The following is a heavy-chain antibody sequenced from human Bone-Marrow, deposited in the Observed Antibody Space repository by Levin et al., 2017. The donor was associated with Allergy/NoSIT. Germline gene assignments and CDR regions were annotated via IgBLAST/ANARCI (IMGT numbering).Heavy chain of an antibody. D-gene: IGHD6-13*01. V-gene: IGHV3-74*01. Sequence: GESLKISCAASGFTFSTYWMHWVRQAPGKGLVWVSRINYDGSTITYADSVKGRFTMSRDRAKNTVFLQMNNLRDEDTAVYYGARGGPYSTNPQFDYWGEGTLVTVSA. J-gene: IGHJ4*02. CDR3: ARGGPYSTNPQFDY. CDR2: INYDGSTI. CDR1: GFTFSTYW.